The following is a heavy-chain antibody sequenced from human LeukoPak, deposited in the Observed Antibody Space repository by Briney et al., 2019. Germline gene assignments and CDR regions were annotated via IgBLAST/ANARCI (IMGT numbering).Heavy chain of an antibody. J-gene: IGHJ4*02. Sequence: NPGGSLRLSCAASGFTFSSYSMNWVRQAPGKRLEWVSSISSSSSYIYYADSVKGRFTISRDNAKNSLYLQMNSLRAEDTAVYYCARLIAVAGTFDYWGQGTLVTVSS. CDR2: ISSSSSYI. CDR3: ARLIAVAGTFDY. V-gene: IGHV3-21*01. D-gene: IGHD6-19*01. CDR1: GFTFSSYS.